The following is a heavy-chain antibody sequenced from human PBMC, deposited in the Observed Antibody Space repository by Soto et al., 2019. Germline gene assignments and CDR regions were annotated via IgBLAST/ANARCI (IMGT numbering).Heavy chain of an antibody. J-gene: IGHJ4*02. CDR2: MYYTGDT. Sequence: SETLSLTCTVSGGSMSGYYWSWIRQPPGKRLKWIAYMYYTGDTNYNPSLKSQATISVDTSRNQFSLNLSSVTAADTAVYYCARGYYGDYGIDYWGQGTLVTVSS. V-gene: IGHV4-59*01. CDR3: ARGYYGDYGIDY. CDR1: GGSMSGYY. D-gene: IGHD4-17*01.